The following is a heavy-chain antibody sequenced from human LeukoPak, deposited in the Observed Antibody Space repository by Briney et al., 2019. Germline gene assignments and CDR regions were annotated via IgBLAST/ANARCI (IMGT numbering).Heavy chain of an antibody. D-gene: IGHD3-10*01. J-gene: IGHJ4*02. CDR2: IYHSGST. V-gene: IGHV4-30-2*01. CDR3: ARGKYYGSGSYFDY. Sequence: PSQTLSLTCAVSGGSISSGGYSWSRIRQPPGKGLVWIGYIYHSGSTYYNPSLKSRVTISVDRSKNQFSLKLSSVTAADTAVYYCARGKYYGSGSYFDYWGQGTLVTVSS. CDR1: GGSISSGGYS.